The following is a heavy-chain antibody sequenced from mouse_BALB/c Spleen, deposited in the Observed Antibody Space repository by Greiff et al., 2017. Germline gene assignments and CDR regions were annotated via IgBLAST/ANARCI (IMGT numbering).Heavy chain of an antibody. CDR1: GYTFTSYV. CDR2: INPYNDGT. D-gene: IGHD2-10*02. CDR3: AREYGNYLYALDY. V-gene: IGHV1-14*01. J-gene: IGHJ4*01. Sequence: VQLKESGPELVKPGASVKMSCKASGYTFTSYVMHWVQQKPGQGLEWIGYINPYNDGTKYNEKFKGKATLTSDKSSSTAYMELSSLTSEDAAVYYCAREYGNYLYALDYWGQGTSVTVSS.